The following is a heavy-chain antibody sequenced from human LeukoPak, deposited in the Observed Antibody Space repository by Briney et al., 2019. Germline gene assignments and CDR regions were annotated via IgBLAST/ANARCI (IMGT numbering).Heavy chain of an antibody. CDR1: GFTFSSDG. D-gene: IGHD5-12*01. J-gene: IGHJ4*02. V-gene: IGHV3-30*18. CDR3: AKDVLVATRREPVY. Sequence: GGSLRLSCAASGFTFSSDGMHWVRQSPGKGLEWVAVISYDGSNKHYADSVKGRFTISRDNSKNTLYLQMNSLRAEDTAVYYCAKDVLVATRREPVYWGQGTLVTVSS. CDR2: ISYDGSNK.